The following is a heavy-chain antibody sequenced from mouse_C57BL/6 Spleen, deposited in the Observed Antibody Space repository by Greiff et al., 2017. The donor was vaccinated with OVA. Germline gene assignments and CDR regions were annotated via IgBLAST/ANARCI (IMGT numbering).Heavy chain of an antibody. V-gene: IGHV1-47*01. Sequence: VLLQQSGAELVKPGASVKLSCTASGFTFTTYPIEWMQQTHGKSLEWIGNFHPYNDDTKYNEKFKGKATLTVEKSSSTVYLELSRLTSDDAAVYYCARLDYARAYWGQGTLVTVSA. CDR1: GFTFTTYP. D-gene: IGHD2-4*01. J-gene: IGHJ3*01. CDR3: ARLDYARAY. CDR2: FHPYNDDT.